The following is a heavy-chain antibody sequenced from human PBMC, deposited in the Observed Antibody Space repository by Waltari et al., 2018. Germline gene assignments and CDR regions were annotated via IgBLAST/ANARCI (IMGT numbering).Heavy chain of an antibody. D-gene: IGHD2-2*01. CDR2: ITTNTENP. V-gene: IGHV7-4-1*02. CDR1: GYSFTNYA. Sequence: QVQLVQSGSEWKKPGASVKVSCKAYGYSFTNYAINWGRQAPGQGLEWMGGITTNTENPTYPQGFTIRFVFSLDTSVSTAYLQINDLKAEDTAIYYCAREVVPAAKIVVNWFDPWGQGTQVTVSS. CDR3: AREVVPAAKIVVNWFDP. J-gene: IGHJ5*02.